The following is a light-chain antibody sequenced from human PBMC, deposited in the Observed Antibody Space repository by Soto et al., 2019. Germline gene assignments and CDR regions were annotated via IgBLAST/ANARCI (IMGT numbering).Light chain of an antibody. CDR3: QQYVSSALT. CDR2: GAS. Sequence: EIVLTQSPGTLSLSPGERATLSCRASQSISNNYLAWYQQKPGQAPRFLFYGASSRASGIPDRFSGSGSGTDFTLTISRLEPEDFAVYYCQQYVSSALTFGGGTKVEIK. V-gene: IGKV3-20*01. J-gene: IGKJ4*01. CDR1: QSISNNY.